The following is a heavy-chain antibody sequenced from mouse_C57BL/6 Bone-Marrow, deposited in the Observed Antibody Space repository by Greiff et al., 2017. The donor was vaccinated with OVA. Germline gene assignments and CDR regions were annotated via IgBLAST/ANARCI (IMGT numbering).Heavy chain of an antibody. Sequence: EVQGVESGPELVKPGASVKISCKASGYSFTDYNMNWVKQSNGKSLEWIGVINPNYGTTSYNQKFKGKATLTVDQSSSTAYMQLNSLTSEDSAVYYCARYAYYYGSSPYWYFDVWGTGTTVTVSS. CDR2: INPNYGTT. V-gene: IGHV1-39*01. J-gene: IGHJ1*03. CDR1: GYSFTDYN. CDR3: ARYAYYYGSSPYWYFDV. D-gene: IGHD1-1*01.